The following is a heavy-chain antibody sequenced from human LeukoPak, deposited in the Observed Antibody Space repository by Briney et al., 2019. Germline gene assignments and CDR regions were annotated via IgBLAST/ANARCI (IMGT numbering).Heavy chain of an antibody. Sequence: SVKVSCKASGYTFTSYGISWVRQAPGQGLEWMGGIIPIFGTANYAQKFQGRVTITADESTSTAYMELSSLRSEDTAVYYCARNPPLDYYDSSGYLGYFDYWGQGTLVTVSS. CDR1: GYTFTSYG. CDR2: IIPIFGTA. J-gene: IGHJ4*02. V-gene: IGHV1-69*13. D-gene: IGHD3-22*01. CDR3: ARNPPLDYYDSSGYLGYFDY.